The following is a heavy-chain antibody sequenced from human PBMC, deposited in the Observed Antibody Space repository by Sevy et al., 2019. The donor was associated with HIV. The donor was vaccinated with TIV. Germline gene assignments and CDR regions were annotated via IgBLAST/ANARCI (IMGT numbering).Heavy chain of an antibody. J-gene: IGHJ4*02. CDR1: GFTFSSYG. V-gene: IGHV3-23*01. CDR3: AKTADFWSGYPN. CDR2: VSGSGGGGSHGST. Sequence: GESLKISCAASGFTFSSYGMNWVRQAPGKGLEWVSAVSGSGGGGSHGSTYYADSVKGRFTISGDNSKNTLYLQMNSLRAEDTAVYYCAKTADFWSGYPNWGQGTLVTVSS. D-gene: IGHD3-3*01.